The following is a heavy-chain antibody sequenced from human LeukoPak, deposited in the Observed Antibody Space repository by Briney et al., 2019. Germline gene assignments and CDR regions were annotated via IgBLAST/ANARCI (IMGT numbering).Heavy chain of an antibody. CDR2: ICDDGSNK. CDR3: DRCWGTVVAGTNWFDS. V-gene: IGHV3-33*08. CDR1: GFTFSSYG. D-gene: IGHD2-2*01. Sequence: GGSLRLSCAASGFTFSSYGMHWVRQAPGKGLEWVAVICDDGSNKYYADSVKGRFTISRDNSKNTLYLQMNSLRAEDTAVYYCDRCWGTVVAGTNWFDSWGQGTLVTVSS. J-gene: IGHJ5*01.